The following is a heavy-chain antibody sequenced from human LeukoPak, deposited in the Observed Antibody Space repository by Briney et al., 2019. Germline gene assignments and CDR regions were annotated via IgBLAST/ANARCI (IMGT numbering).Heavy chain of an antibody. Sequence: GGSLRLSCSASGFTFSSYAMHWVRQAPGKGLEYVSVINNNGGSSYYADSVKGRFTISRDNAKNSLYLQMNSLRDEDTAVYYCARDQQWPIVHYFDHWGQGILVTVSS. V-gene: IGHV3-64*04. CDR3: ARDQQWPIVHYFDH. CDR1: GFTFSSYA. CDR2: INNNGGSS. J-gene: IGHJ4*02. D-gene: IGHD6-19*01.